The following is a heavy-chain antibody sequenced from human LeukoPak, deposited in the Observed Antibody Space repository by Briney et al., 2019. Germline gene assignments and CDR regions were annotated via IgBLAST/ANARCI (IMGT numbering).Heavy chain of an antibody. Sequence: ASVKVSCKASGYTFTSYGISWVRQAPGQGLEWMGWISAYNGNTNYAQKFQGRVTMTRDTSISTAYMELSRLRSDDTAVYYCARGFQAARPTDYWGQGTLVTVSS. CDR1: GYTFTSYG. CDR3: ARGFQAARPTDY. V-gene: IGHV1-18*01. D-gene: IGHD6-6*01. J-gene: IGHJ4*02. CDR2: ISAYNGNT.